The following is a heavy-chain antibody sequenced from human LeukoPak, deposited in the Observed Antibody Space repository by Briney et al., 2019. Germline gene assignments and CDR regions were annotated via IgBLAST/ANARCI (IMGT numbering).Heavy chain of an antibody. Sequence: SETLSPTCTVSGGSISSSSYYWSWIRQPPGKGLEWIGEINHSGSTNYNPSLKSRVTISVDTSKNQFSLKLSSVTAADTAVYYCARGRVQLWGRYNWFDPWGQGTLVTVSS. D-gene: IGHD5-18*01. CDR3: ARGRVQLWGRYNWFDP. J-gene: IGHJ5*02. CDR2: INHSGST. CDR1: GGSISSSSYY. V-gene: IGHV4-39*07.